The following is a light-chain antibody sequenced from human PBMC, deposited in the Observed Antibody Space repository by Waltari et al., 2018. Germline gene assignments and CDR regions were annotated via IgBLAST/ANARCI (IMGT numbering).Light chain of an antibody. Sequence: DIPMTQSPSSLSASVGDRVTLTCRASQSVSDYLNWYQQKPGKAPNLLIYAASNLQSGVSSRFRGDGSGTHFTLTISNLQPEDFAVYCCQQSYSNPYSFGQGTKLEIK. CDR3: QQSYSNPYS. V-gene: IGKV1-39*01. J-gene: IGKJ2*01. CDR2: AAS. CDR1: QSVSDY.